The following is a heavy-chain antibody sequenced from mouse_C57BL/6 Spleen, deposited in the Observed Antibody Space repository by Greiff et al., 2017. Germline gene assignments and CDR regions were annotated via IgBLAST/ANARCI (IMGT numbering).Heavy chain of an antibody. D-gene: IGHD1-1*01. CDR2: IDPEDGDT. CDR1: GFNIKDYY. CDR3: TTSTVVATGDY. J-gene: IGHJ2*01. Sequence: EVQLQQSGAELVRPGASVKLSCTASGFNIKDYYMHWVKQRPEQGLEWIGRIDPEDGDTEYAPKFQGKATMTADTSSNTAYLQLSRLTSEDTAVYYCTTSTVVATGDYWGQGTTLTVSS. V-gene: IGHV14-1*01.